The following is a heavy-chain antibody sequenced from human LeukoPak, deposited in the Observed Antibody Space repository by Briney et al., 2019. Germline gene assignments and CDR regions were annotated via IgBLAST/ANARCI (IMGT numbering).Heavy chain of an antibody. V-gene: IGHV3-21*01. J-gene: IGHJ3*02. CDR3: ARANYCGGDCYSGSFDI. CDR2: VSTGSNYI. Sequence: GGSLRLSCTASGFTFSSYSLNWVRQAPGKGLEWVSSVSTGSNYIYYADSVKGRFTISRDNDKNSLYLQMNSLRVEDTAVYYCARANYCGGDCYSGSFDIWGQGTMVTVSS. D-gene: IGHD2-21*02. CDR1: GFTFSSYS.